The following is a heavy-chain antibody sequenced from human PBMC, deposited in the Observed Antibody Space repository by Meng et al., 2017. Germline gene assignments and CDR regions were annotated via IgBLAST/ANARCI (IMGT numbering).Heavy chain of an antibody. D-gene: IGHD4-23*01. J-gene: IGHJ6*02. CDR3: ARGVLLFYGSMSQYYYGMDV. CDR1: GGSVSSGSYY. Sequence: SETLSLTCTVSGGSVSSGSYYWSWIRQPPGKGLGWIGYIYYSGSTNYNPSLKSRVTISVDTSKNQFSLKLSSVTAADTAVYYCARGVLLFYGSMSQYYYGMDVWGQGTTVTVSS. V-gene: IGHV4-61*01. CDR2: IYYSGST.